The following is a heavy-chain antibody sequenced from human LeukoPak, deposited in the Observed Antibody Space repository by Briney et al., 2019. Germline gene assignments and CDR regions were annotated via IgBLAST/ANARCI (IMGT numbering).Heavy chain of an antibody. D-gene: IGHD3-22*01. CDR3: ARRGYSDSSGYDY. CDR2: VTWNGGRT. J-gene: IGHJ4*02. V-gene: IGHV3-20*04. Sequence: GGSLRLSCAASGFIFDDYGMSWVRQAPGKGLEWVSGVTWNGGRTGYADSVKGRFTISRDSAKKSLYLQINSLRAEDTAIYYCARRGYSDSSGYDYWGQGTLVTVSS. CDR1: GFIFDDYG.